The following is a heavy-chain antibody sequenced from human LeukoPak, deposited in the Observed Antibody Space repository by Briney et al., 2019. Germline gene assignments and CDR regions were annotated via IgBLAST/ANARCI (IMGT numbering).Heavy chain of an antibody. CDR2: FDPEDGET. CDR1: GYTLTELS. D-gene: IGHD4-17*01. CDR3: ATIPYGDYGSYYFDY. Sequence: ASVKVPCKVSGYTLTELSMHWVRQAPGKGLEWMGGFDPEDGETIYAQKFQGRVTMTEDTSTDTAYMELSSLRSEDTAAYYCATIPYGDYGSYYFDYWGQGTLVTVSS. V-gene: IGHV1-24*01. J-gene: IGHJ4*02.